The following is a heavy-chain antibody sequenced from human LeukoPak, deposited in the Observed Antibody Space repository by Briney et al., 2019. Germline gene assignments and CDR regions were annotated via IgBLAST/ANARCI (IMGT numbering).Heavy chain of an antibody. V-gene: IGHV3-74*01. J-gene: IGHJ3*02. CDR2: INSDESRT. Sequence: GGSLRLSCVASGFTLKSNWMHWVRQAPGKGLVWVSRINSDESRTTYADSVKGRFTISRDNAKNSLYLQMNSLRVEDTALYYCARGQGEWFDAFDIWGQGTMVTVSS. CDR3: ARGQGEWFDAFDI. D-gene: IGHD3-3*01. CDR1: GFTLKSNW.